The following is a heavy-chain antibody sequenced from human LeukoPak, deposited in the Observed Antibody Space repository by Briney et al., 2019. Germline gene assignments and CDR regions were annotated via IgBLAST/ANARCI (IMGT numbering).Heavy chain of an antibody. CDR2: ISSNGGST. Sequence: GGSLRLSCSASGFTFSSYAMHWVRQAPGKGLEYVSAISSNGGSTYYAVSVKGRFTISRDNSKNTLYLQMSSLRAEDTAVYYCVKDLHCSSTSCYEAYWGQGTLVTVSS. CDR1: GFTFSSYA. V-gene: IGHV3-64D*06. D-gene: IGHD2-2*01. CDR3: VKDLHCSSTSCYEAY. J-gene: IGHJ4*02.